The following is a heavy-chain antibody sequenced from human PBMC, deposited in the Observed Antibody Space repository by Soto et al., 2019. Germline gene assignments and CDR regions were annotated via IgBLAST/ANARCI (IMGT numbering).Heavy chain of an antibody. D-gene: IGHD5-18*01. CDR1: GGSISSSSYY. Sequence: PSETLSLTCTVSGGSISSSSYYWGWIRQPPGKGLEWIGSIYYSGSTYYNPSLKSRVTISVDTSKNQFSLKLSSVTAADTAVYYCASAGYSYPVDIDYWGQGTLVTVSS. CDR2: IYYSGST. J-gene: IGHJ4*02. V-gene: IGHV4-39*01. CDR3: ASAGYSYPVDIDY.